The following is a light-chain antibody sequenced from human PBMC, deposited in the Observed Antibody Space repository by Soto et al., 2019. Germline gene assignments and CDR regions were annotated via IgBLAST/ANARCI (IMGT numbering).Light chain of an antibody. V-gene: IGLV2-14*03. CDR3: TSFTSGSTPYV. Sequence: QSALTQPASVSGSPGQSITISCAGTSSDVGGYNYVSCYQQLPGKAPQLVIYDVTHRPSGVSDRFSGSRSGNTASLTISGLQAEDKADYYCTSFTSGSTPYVLGTGTKLTVL. CDR1: SSDVGGYNY. CDR2: DVT. J-gene: IGLJ1*01.